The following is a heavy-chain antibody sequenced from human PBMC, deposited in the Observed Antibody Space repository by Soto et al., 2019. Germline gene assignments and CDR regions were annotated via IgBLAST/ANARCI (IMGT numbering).Heavy chain of an antibody. V-gene: IGHV1-18*01. CDR2: ISAYNGNT. CDR1: RYTFTSYG. CDR3: ARDYYGSGRLNAHNWFDP. Sequence: ASVKVSCKASRYTFTSYGISWVRQAPEQGLEWMGWISAYNGNTNYAQKLQGRVTMTTDTSTSTAYMELRSLRSDDTAVYYCARDYYGSGRLNAHNWFDPWGQGTLVTVSS. J-gene: IGHJ5*02. D-gene: IGHD3-10*01.